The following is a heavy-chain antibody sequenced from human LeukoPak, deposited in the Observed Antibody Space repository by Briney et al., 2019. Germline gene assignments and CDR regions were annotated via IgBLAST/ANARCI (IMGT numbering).Heavy chain of an antibody. V-gene: IGHV3-53*01. CDR1: GFIVSSNY. CDR3: ARDSGSYYFDY. CDR2: IYSGGST. Sequence: TGGSLRLSCAASGFIVSSNYMSWVRQAPGKGLEWVSVIYSGGSTYYADSVKGRFTISRDNYKNTLYLQMNSMRAEDTAVYYCARDSGSYYFDYWGQGTLVTVSS. D-gene: IGHD1-26*01. J-gene: IGHJ4*02.